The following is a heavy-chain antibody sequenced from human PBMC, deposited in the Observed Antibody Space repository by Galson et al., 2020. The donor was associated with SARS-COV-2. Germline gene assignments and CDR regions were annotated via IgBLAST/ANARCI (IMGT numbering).Heavy chain of an antibody. V-gene: IGHV1-69*13. CDR2: IIPIFGTA. CDR1: GGTISSYA. Sequence: SEKVPCQASGGTISSYAISWLRQAPAQGLEWMGGIIPIFGTAKYAPKSQGRVPITADESTSTAYMELSSLRAEDTAVYYCARPFSNVYCSGGSCSGHAFDIWGQGTMVTVSS. J-gene: IGHJ3*02. D-gene: IGHD2-15*01. CDR3: ARPFSNVYCSGGSCSGHAFDI.